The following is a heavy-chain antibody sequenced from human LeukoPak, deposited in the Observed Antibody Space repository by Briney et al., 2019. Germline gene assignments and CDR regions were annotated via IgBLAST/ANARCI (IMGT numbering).Heavy chain of an antibody. CDR1: GGSISSYY. D-gene: IGHD2-2*01. Sequence: PSETLSLTCTVSGGSISSYYWSWIRQPPGKGLECIGYIYYSGRTNYNPSLKSRVTISVDTSKNQFSLKLSSVTAADTAVYFCARGSPPGVVPPAREIGVYFDYSGQGTLVTVSS. J-gene: IGHJ4*02. CDR2: IYYSGRT. V-gene: IGHV4-59*01. CDR3: ARGSPPGVVPPAREIGVYFDY.